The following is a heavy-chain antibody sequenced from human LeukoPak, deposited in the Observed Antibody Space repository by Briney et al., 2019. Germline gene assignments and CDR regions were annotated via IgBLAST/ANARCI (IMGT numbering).Heavy chain of an antibody. CDR2: ISSSGSTI. Sequence: GGSLRLSYAASGFTFSSYEMNWVRQAPGKGLEWVSYISSSGSTIYYADSVKGRFTISRDNAKNSLYLQMNSLRAEDTAVYYCARIRYNWNFDYWGQGTLVTVSS. J-gene: IGHJ4*02. CDR3: ARIRYNWNFDY. CDR1: GFTFSSYE. D-gene: IGHD1-20*01. V-gene: IGHV3-48*03.